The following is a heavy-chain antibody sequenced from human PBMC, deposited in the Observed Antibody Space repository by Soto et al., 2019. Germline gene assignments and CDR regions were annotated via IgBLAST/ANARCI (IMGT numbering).Heavy chain of an antibody. CDR3: ARXGYCSGGSCYSGGWFDP. CDR1: GGSISSGGYS. Sequence: SETLSLTCAVSGGSISSGGYSWSWIRQPPGRGLEWIGYIYHSGSTYYNPSLKSRVTISVDRSKNQFSLKLSSVTAADTAVYYCARXGYCSGGSCYSGGWFDPWGPGTLVTVSS. V-gene: IGHV4-30-2*01. D-gene: IGHD2-15*01. J-gene: IGHJ5*02. CDR2: IYHSGST.